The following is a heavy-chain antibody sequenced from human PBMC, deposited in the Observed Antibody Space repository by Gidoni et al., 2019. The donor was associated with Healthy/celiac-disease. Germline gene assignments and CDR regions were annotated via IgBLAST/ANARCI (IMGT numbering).Heavy chain of an antibody. CDR2: IYYSGST. CDR3: ARLGFSITIFGVVSGMDV. D-gene: IGHD3-3*01. V-gene: IGHV4-39*01. J-gene: IGHJ6*02. Sequence: QLQLQESGPGLVKPSETLSLTCTVPGGSISSSSYYWGWIRQPPGKGLEWIGSIYYSGSTYYNPSLKSRVTISVDTSKNQFSLKLSSVTAADTAVYYCARLGFSITIFGVVSGMDVWGQGTTVTVSS. CDR1: GGSISSSSYY.